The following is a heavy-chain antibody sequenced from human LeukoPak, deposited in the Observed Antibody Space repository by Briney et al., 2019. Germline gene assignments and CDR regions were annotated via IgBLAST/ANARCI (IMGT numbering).Heavy chain of an antibody. D-gene: IGHD5-24*01. CDR1: GGSFSGYY. CDR2: MNHYENA. J-gene: IGHJ4*02. Sequence: SETLSLTCAVYGGSFSGYYWSWIRQSPGKGLEWIGEMNHYENANYNPSLKSRVTISVDASKNQFSLKLSSVTAADTAVYYCARASRDTIMANYYFDYWGQGTLVTVSS. CDR3: ARASRDTIMANYYFDY. V-gene: IGHV4-34*01.